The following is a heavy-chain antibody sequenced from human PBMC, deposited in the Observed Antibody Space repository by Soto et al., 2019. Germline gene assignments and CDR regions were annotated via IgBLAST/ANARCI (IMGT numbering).Heavy chain of an antibody. CDR1: GGSIRTGGYY. CDR2: IYYTGSA. D-gene: IGHD2-21*02. J-gene: IGHJ5*02. V-gene: IGHV4-31*03. CDR3: AKDPSPQPNPVVTPGWFDP. Sequence: SETLSLTCTVSGGSIRTGGYYWSWIRQRPGEGLEWLGYIYYTGSAYYNPSLKSRLTISVDMSKSQFSLKLTSLTAADTAVYYCAKDPSPQPNPVVTPGWFDPWGQGILVTVSS.